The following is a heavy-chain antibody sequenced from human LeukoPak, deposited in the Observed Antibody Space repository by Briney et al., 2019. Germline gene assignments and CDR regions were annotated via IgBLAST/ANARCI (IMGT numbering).Heavy chain of an antibody. V-gene: IGHV1-18*01. Sequence: ASVKVSCKASGYTFTSYGISWVRQAPGQGLEWMGWISAYNGNTNYAQKLQGRVTMTTDTSTSTAYMELTSLRSDDTGVYYCARDGYCSSTSCWDWFDHWGQGTLVTVSS. CDR2: ISAYNGNT. CDR1: GYTFTSYG. J-gene: IGHJ5*02. D-gene: IGHD2-2*03. CDR3: ARDGYCSSTSCWDWFDH.